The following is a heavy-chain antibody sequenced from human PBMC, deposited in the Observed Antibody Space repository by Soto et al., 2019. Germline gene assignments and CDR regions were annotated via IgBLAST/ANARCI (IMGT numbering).Heavy chain of an antibody. CDR2: ISAYNGDT. CDR3: GRGGGVVLAHFDY. CDR1: GYTFTSYG. V-gene: IGHV1-18*01. D-gene: IGHD2-21*01. Sequence: QVQLVQSGAGVKKPGASVKVSCKASGYTFTSYGISWVRRAPGQGLEWMGWISAYNGDTTYAQKFQGRVTMTTDTSTSAAYMELRNLSSDDTAMYYCGRGGGVVLAHFDYWGQGTLVTVSS. J-gene: IGHJ4*02.